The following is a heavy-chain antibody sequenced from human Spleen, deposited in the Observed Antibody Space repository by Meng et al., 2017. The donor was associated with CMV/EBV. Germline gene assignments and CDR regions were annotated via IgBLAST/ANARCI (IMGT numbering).Heavy chain of an antibody. CDR3: ASQYRPETYYYYNIDV. J-gene: IGHJ6*02. CDR2: ISYDGSNK. CDR1: GFTFSNYA. V-gene: IGHV3-30*04. Sequence: GGSLSLSCAASGFTFSNYAMHWVRQAPGKGLEWVAVISYDGSNKYYADSVKGRFTISRDNSKNTLYLQMNSLRAEDTAVYYCASQYRPETYYYYNIDVWGQGTTVTVSS. D-gene: IGHD3-16*02.